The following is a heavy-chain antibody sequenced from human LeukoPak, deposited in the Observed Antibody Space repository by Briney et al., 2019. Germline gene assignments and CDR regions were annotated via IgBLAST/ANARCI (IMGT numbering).Heavy chain of an antibody. V-gene: IGHV4-59*01. CDR3: ARGSSGNAWYYSY. D-gene: IGHD6-19*01. Sequence: SETLSLTCTVSGDSISSYYWSWIRQPPGKGLEWIGYIYYSGHTNYNPSLKSRVTISLDTSKSQFSLKLSSMTAADTAVYYCARGSSGNAWYYSYRGQGTLVTVSS. J-gene: IGHJ4*02. CDR2: IYYSGHT. CDR1: GDSISSYY.